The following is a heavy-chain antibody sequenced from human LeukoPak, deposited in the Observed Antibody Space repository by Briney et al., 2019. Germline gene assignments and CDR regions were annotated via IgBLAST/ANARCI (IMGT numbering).Heavy chain of an antibody. Sequence: GGSLRLSCAASGFTFSSYAMSWVRQAPGKGLEWVSAISGSGGSTYYADSVKGRFTISRDNSKNTLYLQMNSLRAEDTAVYYCAKGSGYYGSGRYYFDYWGQGTLVTVSS. CDR1: GFTFSSYA. J-gene: IGHJ4*02. V-gene: IGHV3-23*01. CDR3: AKGSGYYGSGRYYFDY. D-gene: IGHD3-10*01. CDR2: ISGSGGST.